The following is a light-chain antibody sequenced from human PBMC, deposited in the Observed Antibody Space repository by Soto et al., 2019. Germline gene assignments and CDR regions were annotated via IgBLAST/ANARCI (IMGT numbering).Light chain of an antibody. CDR1: SSDVGGSNF. CDR3: VSYTSSTSLV. V-gene: IGLV2-14*03. Sequence: QSVLTQPASVSDSPGQSITISCTVTSSDVGGSNFVSWYQQHPGKPPKLIIYDVANRPSGVSNRFSGSKSGSTASLIISRLQTEDEADYYCVSYTSSTSLVFGTGTKF. J-gene: IGLJ1*01. CDR2: DVA.